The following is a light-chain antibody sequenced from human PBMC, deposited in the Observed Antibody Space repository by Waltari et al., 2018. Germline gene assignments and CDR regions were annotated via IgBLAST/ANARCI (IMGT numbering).Light chain of an antibody. J-gene: IGKJ4*01. CDR2: DAS. Sequence: IQLTQSPSSLSASVGHRVTITCQASPDLRKSYSWYQQKPGKGPKLLILDASTLETGVPTRFSGSGSGTDFTFTIISLQPEDTATYYCQQYDNLLTFGGGTKVEI. CDR1: PDLRKS. CDR3: QQYDNLLT. V-gene: IGKV1-33*01.